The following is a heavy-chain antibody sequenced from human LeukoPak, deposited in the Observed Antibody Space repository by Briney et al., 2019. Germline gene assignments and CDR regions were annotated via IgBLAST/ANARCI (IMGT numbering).Heavy chain of an antibody. D-gene: IGHD3-22*01. CDR3: ARGLNYYDSSGYYGDTFDI. J-gene: IGHJ3*02. CDR1: GFTFSSYD. CDR2: IGTTGDT. V-gene: IGHV3-13*04. Sequence: GGSLRLSCAASGFTFSSYDMHWVRQPTGKGLEWVSGIGTTGDTYYPGSVKGRFTISRENAKNALYLQMNSLRAGDTAVYYCARGLNYYDSSGYYGDTFDIWGQGTMVIVSS.